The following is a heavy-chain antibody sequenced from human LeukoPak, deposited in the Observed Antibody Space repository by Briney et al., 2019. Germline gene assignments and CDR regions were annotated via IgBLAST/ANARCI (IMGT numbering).Heavy chain of an antibody. CDR3: AREGNRRSFDY. CDR1: GFTFSNYW. Sequence: GGGLVQPGGSLRLSCAASGFTFSNYWLSWVRQAPGTGLEWVANIKQDGSETYYVDSVTGRFTISRDNAKNSLSLQMNSLRAEDTAVYYCAREGNRRSFDYWGQGTLVTVSS. J-gene: IGHJ4*02. CDR2: IKQDGSET. V-gene: IGHV3-7*01.